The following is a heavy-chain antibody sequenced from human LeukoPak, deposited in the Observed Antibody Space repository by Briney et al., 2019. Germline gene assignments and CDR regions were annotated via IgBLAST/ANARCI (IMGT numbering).Heavy chain of an antibody. D-gene: IGHD6-13*01. J-gene: IGHJ4*02. CDR1: GFTFSSYW. V-gene: IGHV3-74*01. CDR3: VRRLAATSTLDS. CDR2: INGDASNT. Sequence: GGSLRLSCAASGFTFSSYWMLWVRQAPGQGRVCVSRINGDASNTAYADSVKGRFTISRDNAKNTLYLQMNSLRDEDTAVYYCVRRLAATSTLDSWGQGTLVTVSS.